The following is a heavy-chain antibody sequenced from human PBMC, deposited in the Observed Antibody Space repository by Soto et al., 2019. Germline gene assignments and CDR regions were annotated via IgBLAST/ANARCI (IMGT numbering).Heavy chain of an antibody. CDR1: GFSCGGYA. CDR3: SRDLVEVGVVAAL. Sequence: EVQLVESGGGLVQPGRSLRLSCTGSGFSCGGYAMSWFRQAPGKGLEWLGFIRSKAYGGTTEYAASIKGRFTISRDDSKSNAYLQMSILKFEDTAVYCCSRDLVEVGVVAALWGEGTLVTVSS. CDR2: IRSKAYGGTT. J-gene: IGHJ4*02. D-gene: IGHD2-15*01. V-gene: IGHV3-49*03.